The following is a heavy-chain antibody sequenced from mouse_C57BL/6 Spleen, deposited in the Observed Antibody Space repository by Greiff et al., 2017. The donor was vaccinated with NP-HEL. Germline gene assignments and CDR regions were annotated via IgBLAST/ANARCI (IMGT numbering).Heavy chain of an antibody. J-gene: IGHJ4*01. Sequence: VKLMESGPGLVAPSQSLPITCTVSGFSLTSYAISWVRQPPGKGLEWLGIIWTGGNTNYNSALNSRLSISKDNSKSQVFLKMSSLQTEDTARYYCASGNYGNYYAMDYWGQGTSVTVSS. V-gene: IGHV2-9-1*01. CDR1: GFSLTSYA. CDR2: IWTGGNT. CDR3: ASGNYGNYYAMDY. D-gene: IGHD2-1*01.